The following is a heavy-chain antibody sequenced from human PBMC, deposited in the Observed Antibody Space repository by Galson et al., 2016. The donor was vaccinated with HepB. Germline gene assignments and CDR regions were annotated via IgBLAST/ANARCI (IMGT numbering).Heavy chain of an antibody. Sequence: SLRLSCAASGFTFSGYWMTWVRQAPGKGLEWVANIKQDGSEKNYVDSVKGRFTISRDNAKNLVYLQINSLRAEDTAMYYCASAPAATESDYWGQGTLVTVSP. CDR1: GFTFSGYW. D-gene: IGHD6-25*01. V-gene: IGHV3-7*01. J-gene: IGHJ4*02. CDR2: IKQDGSEK. CDR3: ASAPAATESDY.